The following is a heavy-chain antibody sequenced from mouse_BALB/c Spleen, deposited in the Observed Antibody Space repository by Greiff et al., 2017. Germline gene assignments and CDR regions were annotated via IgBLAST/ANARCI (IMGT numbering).Heavy chain of an antibody. J-gene: IGHJ2*01. D-gene: IGHD2-14*01. Sequence: QVQLQQSGAELARPGASVKLSCKASGYTFTSYWMQWVKQRPGQGLEWIGAIYPGDGDTRYTQKFKGKATLTADKSSSTAYMQLSSVASEDSAVYYWAYRYGDYWGQGTTLTVSS. CDR3: AYRYGDY. V-gene: IGHV1-87*01. CDR2: IYPGDGDT. CDR1: GYTFTSYW.